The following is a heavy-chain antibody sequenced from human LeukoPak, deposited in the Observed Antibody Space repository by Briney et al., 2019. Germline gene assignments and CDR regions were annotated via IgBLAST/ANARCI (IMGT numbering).Heavy chain of an antibody. CDR3: ARVFDS. Sequence: PSETLSLTCTVSGSSISSSSYYWGWVRQPPGKGPEWIGDIFYTGKTNYNPSLKSRVSISIDTSKNQFSLKLTSVTAADTAVYYCARVFDSWGQGTLVTVSS. CDR1: GSSISSSSYY. CDR2: IFYTGKT. V-gene: IGHV4-39*07. J-gene: IGHJ4*02.